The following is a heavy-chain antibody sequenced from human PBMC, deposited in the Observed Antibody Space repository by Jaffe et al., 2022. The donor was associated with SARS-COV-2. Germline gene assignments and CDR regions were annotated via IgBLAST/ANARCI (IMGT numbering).Heavy chain of an antibody. CDR2: INPNSGGT. Sequence: QVQLVQSGAEVKKPGASVKVSCKASGYTFTGYYMHWVRQAPGQGLEWMGWINPNSGGTNYAQKFQGRVTMTRDTSISTAYMELSRLRSDDTAVYYCASGVHIAVAGSRHYYYYYGMDVWGQGTTVTVSS. D-gene: IGHD6-19*01. CDR1: GYTFTGYY. J-gene: IGHJ6*02. V-gene: IGHV1-2*02. CDR3: ASGVHIAVAGSRHYYYYYGMDV.